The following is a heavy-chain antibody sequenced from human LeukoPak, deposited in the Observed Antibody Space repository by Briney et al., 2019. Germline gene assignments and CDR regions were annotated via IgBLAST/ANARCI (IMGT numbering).Heavy chain of an antibody. CDR1: GFIISSNC. CDR3: ARDPLSYYYDSSGFDAFDV. Sequence: PGGSLRLSCAASGFIISSNCLSWVRQAPGKGLEWVSFIYSGGSAYYADSVKGRFIISRDNSKNTLYLQMNSLRAEDTAVYYCARDPLSYYYDSSGFDAFDVWGQGTMVTVSS. D-gene: IGHD3-22*01. CDR2: IYSGGSA. V-gene: IGHV3-66*01. J-gene: IGHJ3*01.